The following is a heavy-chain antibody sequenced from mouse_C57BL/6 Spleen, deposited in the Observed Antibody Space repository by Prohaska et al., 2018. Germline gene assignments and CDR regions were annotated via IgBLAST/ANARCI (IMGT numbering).Heavy chain of an antibody. CDR2: INPNNGGT. CDR3: AREGSSASYYFDY. Sequence: SHGKSLEWFGYINPNNGGTSYNQKFKGKATLTVNKSSSTAYMELRSLTSEDSAVYYCAREGSSASYYFDYWGQGTTLTVSS. D-gene: IGHD3-2*02. J-gene: IGHJ2*01. V-gene: IGHV1-22*01.